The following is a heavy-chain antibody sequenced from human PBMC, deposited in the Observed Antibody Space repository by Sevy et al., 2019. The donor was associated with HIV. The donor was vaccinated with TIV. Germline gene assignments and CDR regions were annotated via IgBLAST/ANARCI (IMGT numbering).Heavy chain of an antibody. V-gene: IGHV3-48*01. D-gene: IGHD5-12*01. CDR1: GFTFNIFS. CDR3: PREGGYTDQGMDV. Sequence: GESLKISCAASGFTFNIFSINWVRQAPGKGLEWVSYISSSTIYYADSVKGRFTISRDNAKNSLSLQMNSLRAEDTAVYYCPREGGYTDQGMDVWGQGTTVTVSS. CDR2: ISSSTI. J-gene: IGHJ6*02.